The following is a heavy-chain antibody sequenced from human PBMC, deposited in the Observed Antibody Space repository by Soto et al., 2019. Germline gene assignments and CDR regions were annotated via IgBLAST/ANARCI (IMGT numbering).Heavy chain of an antibody. CDR3: ASISVPSLRYCSSTSCYVFDY. Sequence: QVQLQESGPGLVKPSQTLSLTCTVSGGSISSGDYYWSWIRQPPGTGLEWIGYIYDSGSTYYNPSLKSRVTISVDTSKNQFSLKLSSVTAADTAVYYCASISVPSLRYCSSTSCYVFDYWGQGTLVNVSS. CDR2: IYDSGST. D-gene: IGHD2-2*01. J-gene: IGHJ4*02. V-gene: IGHV4-30-4*01. CDR1: GGSISSGDYY.